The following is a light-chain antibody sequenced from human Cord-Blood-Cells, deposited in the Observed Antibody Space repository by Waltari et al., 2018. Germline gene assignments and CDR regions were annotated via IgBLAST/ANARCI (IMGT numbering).Light chain of an antibody. CDR3: QQRSNS. CDR1: QSVSSY. J-gene: IGKJ2*03. CDR2: DAS. Sequence: EIVLTQSPATLSLSPGERATLSCRASQSVSSYLAWYQQKPGQAPRLLIYDASNTATGSPARFRGSGSGTDFTLNISSLEPEDFAVYYCQQRSNSFGQGTKLEIK. V-gene: IGKV3-11*01.